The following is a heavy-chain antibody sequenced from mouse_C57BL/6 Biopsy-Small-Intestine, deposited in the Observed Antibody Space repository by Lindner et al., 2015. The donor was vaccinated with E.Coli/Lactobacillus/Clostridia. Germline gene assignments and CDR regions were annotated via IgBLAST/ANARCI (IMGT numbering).Heavy chain of an antibody. D-gene: IGHD2-13*01. CDR1: GYTFTNYY. CDR3: AKELYCSGGDCYAMDV. CDR2: INPSDGTT. V-gene: IGHV1-53*01. Sequence: SVKVSCKASGYTFTNYYIHWVRLAPGQGLEWMGIINPSDGTTSYAQKFQGRVTMTRDTSTSTVYMEMSSLRSEDTAVYYCAKELYCSGGDCYAMDVWGQGTTVTVSS. J-gene: IGHJ1*01.